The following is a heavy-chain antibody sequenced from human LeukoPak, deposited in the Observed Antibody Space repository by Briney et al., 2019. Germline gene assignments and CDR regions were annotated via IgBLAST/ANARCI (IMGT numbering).Heavy chain of an antibody. CDR1: GGSISSSSYY. J-gene: IGHJ4*02. CDR2: IYYSGST. CDR3: ARDETGVTILGVPNDS. D-gene: IGHD3-3*01. V-gene: IGHV4-39*01. Sequence: PSETLSLTCTVSGGSISSSSYYWGWIRQPPGKGLEWIGTIYYSGSTYYNPSLKSRVTISVDKSKNQFSLKLSSVTAADTAVYYCARDETGVTILGVPNDSWGQGTLVTVSS.